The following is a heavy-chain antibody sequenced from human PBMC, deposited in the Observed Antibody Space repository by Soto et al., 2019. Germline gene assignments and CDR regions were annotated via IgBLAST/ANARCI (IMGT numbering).Heavy chain of an antibody. V-gene: IGHV4-59*01. CDR2: IYYSGST. CDR3: ARGGIVVVAATHYYYGMDV. Sequence: PSETLSLTCTVSGGSISSYYWSWIRQPPGKGLEWIGYIYYSGSTNYNPSLKSRVTISVDTSKNQFSLKLSSVTAADTAVYYCARGGIVVVAATHYYYGMDVWGQGTTVTVSS. J-gene: IGHJ6*02. D-gene: IGHD2-15*01. CDR1: GGSISSYY.